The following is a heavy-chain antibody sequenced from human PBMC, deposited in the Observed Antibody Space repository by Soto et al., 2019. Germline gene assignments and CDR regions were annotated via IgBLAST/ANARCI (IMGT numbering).Heavy chain of an antibody. CDR3: VKALAAVGENWFDS. CDR2: MSGTSVEI. V-gene: IGHV3-23*01. CDR1: GLTFRDFG. J-gene: IGHJ5*01. D-gene: IGHD2-2*01. Sequence: EVQMLQSGGGLVQPGGSLTLSCAVSGLTFRDFGMSWVRQAPGKGLEWVSYMSGTSVEIHHADSVKGRFTISRDNSKSTLNLQMSSLRPDDTAVYYCVKALAAVGENWFDSWGQGSLVTVSS.